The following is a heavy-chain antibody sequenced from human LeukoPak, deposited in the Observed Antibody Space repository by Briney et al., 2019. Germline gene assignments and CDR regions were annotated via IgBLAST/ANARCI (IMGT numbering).Heavy chain of an antibody. CDR2: INHSGST. V-gene: IGHV4-34*01. D-gene: IGHD3-22*01. CDR3: ARGRYYYDSSDNYFDY. J-gene: IGHJ4*02. Sequence: SETVSLTCAVYGGTFSGYYWSWIRQPPGKGLEWIGEINHSGSTSYNPSLKSRVTISVDTSKNQFSLKLSSVTAADTAVYYCARGRYYYDSSDNYFDYWGQGTLVTVSS. CDR1: GGTFSGYY.